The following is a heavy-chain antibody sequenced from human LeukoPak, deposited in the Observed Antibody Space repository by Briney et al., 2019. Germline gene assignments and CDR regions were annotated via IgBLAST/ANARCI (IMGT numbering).Heavy chain of an antibody. Sequence: SETLSLTCTVSGGSISSSSYYWGWIRQPSGKGLEWIGSIYYSGSTYYNPSLKSRVTISVDTSKNQFSLKLSSVTAADTAVYYCASQGSGSYRVLYYYYYGMDVWGQGTTVTVSS. D-gene: IGHD3-10*01. V-gene: IGHV4-39*01. CDR1: GGSISSSSYY. CDR3: ASQGSGSYRVLYYYYYGMDV. J-gene: IGHJ6*02. CDR2: IYYSGST.